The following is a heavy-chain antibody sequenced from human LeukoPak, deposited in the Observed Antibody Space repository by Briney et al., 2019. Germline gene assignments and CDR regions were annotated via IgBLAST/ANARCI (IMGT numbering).Heavy chain of an antibody. Sequence: SETLSLTCTVSGGSISSSSYYWGWIRQPPGKGLEWIGSIYYSGSTYYNPSLKSRVTISVDTSKNQFSLKLSSVTAADTAVYYCARINQNRGGDCYFYWYFDLWGRGTLVTVSS. CDR1: GGSISSSSYY. J-gene: IGHJ2*01. CDR3: ARINQNRGGDCYFYWYFDL. V-gene: IGHV4-39*01. D-gene: IGHD2-21*02. CDR2: IYYSGST.